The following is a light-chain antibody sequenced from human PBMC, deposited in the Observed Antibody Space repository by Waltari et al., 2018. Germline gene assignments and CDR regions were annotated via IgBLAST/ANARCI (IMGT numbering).Light chain of an antibody. J-gene: IGKJ5*01. Sequence: EIVLTQSPGTLSSSPGERATLSCRASQSVRSRYLAWYLQKPGQAPRLLIYGASSRATGIPDRFSGSGSGTDFTLTISRLEPDDFAVYYCQQYGTLITFGQGTRLEIK. CDR2: GAS. CDR3: QQYGTLIT. CDR1: QSVRSRY. V-gene: IGKV3-20*01.